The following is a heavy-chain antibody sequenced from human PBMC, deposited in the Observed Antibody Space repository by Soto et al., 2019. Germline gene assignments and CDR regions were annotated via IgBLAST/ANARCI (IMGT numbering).Heavy chain of an antibody. V-gene: IGHV3-30*18. CDR1: GFIFSTYG. Sequence: QVQLVESGGGVVQPGRSLRLSCAASGFIFSTYGMHWVRQAPGKGLEWVAVISYDGSNQYFEDSVKGRFTISRDNSKNTLYLQMNSLRLEDTALYYSAKSWSGSHGAFDMWGQGNMVIVSA. CDR3: AKSWSGSHGAFDM. J-gene: IGHJ3*02. D-gene: IGHD2-8*02. CDR2: ISYDGSNQ.